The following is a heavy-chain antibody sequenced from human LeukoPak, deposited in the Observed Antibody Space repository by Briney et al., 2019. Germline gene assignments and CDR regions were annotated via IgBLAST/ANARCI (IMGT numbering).Heavy chain of an antibody. Sequence: PGGSLRLSCAASGFTFISYGMHWVRQAPGKGLEWVAVISYDASNKYYADSVKGRFTISRDNSKNTLYLQMNSLRAEDTAVYYCAKVAGTNYFDYWGQGTLVTVSS. CDR2: ISYDASNK. D-gene: IGHD6-19*01. J-gene: IGHJ4*02. CDR3: AKVAGTNYFDY. CDR1: GFTFISYG. V-gene: IGHV3-30*18.